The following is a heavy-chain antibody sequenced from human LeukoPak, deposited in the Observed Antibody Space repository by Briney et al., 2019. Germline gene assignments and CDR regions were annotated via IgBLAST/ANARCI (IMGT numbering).Heavy chain of an antibody. CDR1: GFAFSSQD. Sequence: PGGSLRLSCAASGFAFSSQDMGWVRQPPGKGLEWVSAISDSGGRTYYADSVKGRFTISRDNAKNSLYLQMNSLRAEDTAVYYCAGGGGTFVYWGQGTLVTVSS. CDR2: ISDSGGRT. J-gene: IGHJ4*02. CDR3: AGGGGTFVY. D-gene: IGHD1-1*01. V-gene: IGHV3-23*01.